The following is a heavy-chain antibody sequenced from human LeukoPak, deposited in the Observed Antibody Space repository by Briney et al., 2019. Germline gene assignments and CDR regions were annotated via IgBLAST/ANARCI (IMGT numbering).Heavy chain of an antibody. CDR1: GFTFSSYS. D-gene: IGHD3-10*01. V-gene: IGHV3-21*01. CDR3: ARDQSITMVRGITRAPPKY. J-gene: IGHJ4*02. Sequence: GGSLRLSCAASGFTFSSYSMNWVRQAPGKGLGWVSSISSSSSYIYYADSVKGRFTISRDNAKNSLYLQMNSLRAEDTAVYYCARDQSITMVRGITRAPPKYWGQGTLVTVSS. CDR2: ISSSSSYI.